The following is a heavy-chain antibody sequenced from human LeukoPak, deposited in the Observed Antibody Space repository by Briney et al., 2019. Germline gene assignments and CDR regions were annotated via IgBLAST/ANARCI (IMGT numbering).Heavy chain of an antibody. J-gene: IGHJ4*02. CDR2: IYTSGST. V-gene: IGHV4-61*02. Sequence: SETLSLTCTVSGGSISSGSYYWSWIRQPAGKGLEWIVRIYTSGSTNYNPSLKSGFTISVKTSKNQFSLKLSSVTAADTAVYYCARQTGSGLFILPGGQGTLVTVSS. CDR1: GGSISSGSYY. CDR3: ARQTGSGLFILP. D-gene: IGHD3/OR15-3a*01.